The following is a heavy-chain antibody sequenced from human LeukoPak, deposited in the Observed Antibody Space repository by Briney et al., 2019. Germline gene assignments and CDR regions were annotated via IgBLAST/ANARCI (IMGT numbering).Heavy chain of an antibody. D-gene: IGHD2-15*01. CDR1: GFTFSSYS. V-gene: IGHV3-48*01. Sequence: GSLILSCAASGFTFSSYSMNWVRQAPGKGLEWISYIGGRGDGISYADSVKGRFTVSRDNAKNSLFLQMNRLRGEDTAIYFCAREIPGRIAADCWGQGTLVTVSS. CDR3: AREIPGRIAADC. CDR2: IGGRGDGI. J-gene: IGHJ4*02.